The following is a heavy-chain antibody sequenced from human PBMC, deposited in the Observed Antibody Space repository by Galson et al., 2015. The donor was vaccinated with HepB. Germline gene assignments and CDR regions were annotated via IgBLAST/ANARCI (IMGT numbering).Heavy chain of an antibody. J-gene: IGHJ4*02. CDR1: GFTFSSYS. Sequence: SLRLSCAASGFTFSSYSMNWVRQAPGKGLEWVSSISSSSSYIYYADSVKGRFTISRDNAKNSLYLQMNSLRAEDTAVYYCARVGLDCSGGSCYSAVDYWGQGTLVTVSS. CDR2: ISSSSSYI. D-gene: IGHD2-15*01. V-gene: IGHV3-21*01. CDR3: ARVGLDCSGGSCYSAVDY.